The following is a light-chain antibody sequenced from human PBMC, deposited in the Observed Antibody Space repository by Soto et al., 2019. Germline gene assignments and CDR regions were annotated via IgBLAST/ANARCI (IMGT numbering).Light chain of an antibody. Sequence: DIQITQSPPSLSASVVDRVTISCRASQNIDIFLNWYHQKPGRAPNLLIYGASTLQDGVPSRFSGSGSGTDFSLTITSLQPEDFATYYCQQLNYYPLTFGGGTKVDIK. CDR3: QQLNYYPLT. J-gene: IGKJ4*01. V-gene: IGKV1-39*01. CDR1: QNIDIF. CDR2: GAS.